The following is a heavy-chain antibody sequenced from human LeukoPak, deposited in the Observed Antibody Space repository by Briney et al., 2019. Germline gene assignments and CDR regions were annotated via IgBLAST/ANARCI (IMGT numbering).Heavy chain of an antibody. D-gene: IGHD5-12*01. Sequence: GRSLRLSCAASGFTFEDYAMHWVRQVPGKGLEWVAGNIGYAESVEGRFTISRDNAENTLHLQMNSLRTEDTALYFCARDAWRRAFNYGMDVWGQGTTVAVSS. J-gene: IGHJ6*02. CDR3: ARDAWRRAFNYGMDV. CDR2: NI. CDR1: GFTFEDYA. V-gene: IGHV3-9*01.